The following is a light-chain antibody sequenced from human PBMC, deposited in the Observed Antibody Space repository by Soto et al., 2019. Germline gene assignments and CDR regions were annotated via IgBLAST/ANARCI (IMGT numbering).Light chain of an antibody. CDR2: DAP. J-gene: IGKJ1*01. CDR1: QRISNW. CDR3: QQYKTYWT. V-gene: IGKV1-5*01. Sequence: DIQMTQSPSALSASVGDRVTITCRASQRISNWLAWYQQKPGKAPKVLISDAPSLESGVPSRFSGSGSGTEFTLTISSLQPDDFATYYCQQYKTYWTFGQGTKVDIK.